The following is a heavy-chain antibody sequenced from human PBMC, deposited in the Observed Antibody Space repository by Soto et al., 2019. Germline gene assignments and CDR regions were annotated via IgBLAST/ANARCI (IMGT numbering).Heavy chain of an antibody. J-gene: IGHJ4*02. CDR2: MDPSDSYT. Sequence: EVQLVQSGAEVKKPGESLRISCKGSGYSFTSYWISWVRQMPGKGLEWMGRMDPSDSYTNYSPSFQGHVTISADKSIXTAYVQWSSLKASDNAMYYCARLQAAAGDNDLTFDYWGQGTLVTVSS. CDR3: ARLQAAAGDNDLTFDY. D-gene: IGHD6-13*01. V-gene: IGHV5-10-1*01. CDR1: GYSFTSYW.